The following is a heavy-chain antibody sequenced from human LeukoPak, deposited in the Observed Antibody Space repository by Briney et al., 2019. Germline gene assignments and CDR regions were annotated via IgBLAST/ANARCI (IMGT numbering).Heavy chain of an antibody. J-gene: IGHJ3*02. D-gene: IGHD6-19*01. Sequence: SETLSLTCTVSGCSISSYYWSWIRQPPGKGLEWIGYIYYSGSTNYNPSLKSRVTISVDTSKNQFSLKLSSVTAADTAVYYCARGIAVAGDDAFDIWGQGTMVTVSS. V-gene: IGHV4-59*01. CDR3: ARGIAVAGDDAFDI. CDR2: IYYSGST. CDR1: GCSISSYY.